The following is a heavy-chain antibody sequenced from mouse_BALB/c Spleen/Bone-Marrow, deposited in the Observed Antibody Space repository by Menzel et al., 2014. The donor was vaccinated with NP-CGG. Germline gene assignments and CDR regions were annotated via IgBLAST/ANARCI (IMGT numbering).Heavy chain of an antibody. V-gene: IGHV1-9*01. CDR1: GYTFSSLW. J-gene: IGHJ4*01. Sequence: VQLQQSGAELMKPGASVKISCKATGYTFSSLWIEWLKQRPGHGLEWIGEILPGSNSINYNENFKGKATFTADTSSNTAYTQLSSLTSEDSAVYYCARYRSYAMDYWGQGTSVTVSS. CDR3: ARYRSYAMDY. D-gene: IGHD2-14*01. CDR2: ILPGSNSI.